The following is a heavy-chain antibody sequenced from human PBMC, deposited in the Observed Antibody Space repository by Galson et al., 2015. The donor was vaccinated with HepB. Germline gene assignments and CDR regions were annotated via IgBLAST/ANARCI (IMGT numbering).Heavy chain of an antibody. CDR1: IFTFSSYA. D-gene: IGHD3-22*01. J-gene: IGHJ4*02. Sequence: SLRLSCAASIFTFSSYAMTWVRQAPGKGLEWVSSISSRGITTYYADSVKGRFTISRDNSKNILYLQMNNLRAEDTAIYYCAKDPSLEYYYDTPYFDYWGQGTLVTVSS. CDR2: ISSRGITT. V-gene: IGHV3-23*01. CDR3: AKDPSLEYYYDTPYFDY.